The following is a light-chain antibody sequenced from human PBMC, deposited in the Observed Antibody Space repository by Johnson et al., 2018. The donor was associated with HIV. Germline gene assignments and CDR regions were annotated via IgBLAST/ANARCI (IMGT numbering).Light chain of an antibody. V-gene: IGLV1-51*01. J-gene: IGLJ1*01. CDR1: NSNIGNNY. CDR3: GTWDNSLIPVYV. CDR2: DND. Sequence: QSVLTQPPSVSAAPGQKVTISCSGSNSNIGNNYVSWYQHLPGTAPKLLIYDNDQRPSGIPDRFSASKSGTSATLDITGLQTGDGADYYCGTWDNSLIPVYVFGTGTSVTVL.